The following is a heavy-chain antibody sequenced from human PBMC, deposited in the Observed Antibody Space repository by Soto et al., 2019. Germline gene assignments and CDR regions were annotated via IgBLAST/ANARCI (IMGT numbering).Heavy chain of an antibody. Sequence: GGSLRLSCAASGFTFSSYAMHWVRQAPGKWLEWVAVISYDGSNKYYADSVKGRFTISRDNSKNTLYLQMNSLRAEDTAVYYWARGGYCSSTSCYRYGMDVWGQGTTVTVSS. D-gene: IGHD2-2*03. CDR1: GFTFSSYA. J-gene: IGHJ6*02. CDR2: ISYDGSNK. V-gene: IGHV3-30-3*01. CDR3: ARGGYCSSTSCYRYGMDV.